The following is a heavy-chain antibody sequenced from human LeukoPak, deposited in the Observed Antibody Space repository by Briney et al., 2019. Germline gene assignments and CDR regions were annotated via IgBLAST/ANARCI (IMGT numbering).Heavy chain of an antibody. CDR1: GYTFTGYH. D-gene: IGHD4-17*01. CDR2: INPDSGGT. CDR3: ASDAARVYGDYDDYTYFDY. Sequence: ASLKVSCKASGYTFTGYHMHWVRQAPGQGLEWMGWINPDSGGTKYAQKFQGRVTMTRDTSISTAYMELSRLSSDDTAVYYCASDAARVYGDYDDYTYFDYWGPGTLVTVSS. J-gene: IGHJ4*02. V-gene: IGHV1-2*02.